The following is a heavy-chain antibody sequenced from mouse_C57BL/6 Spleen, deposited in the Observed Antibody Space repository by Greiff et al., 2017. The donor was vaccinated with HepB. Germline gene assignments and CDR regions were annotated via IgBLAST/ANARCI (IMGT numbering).Heavy chain of an antibody. J-gene: IGHJ3*01. D-gene: IGHD1-1*01. CDR3: ASVGITTVDAWFAY. Sequence: VKLVESGPGLVAPSQSLSITCTVSGFSLTSYGVDWVRQSPGKGLEWLGVIWGVGSTNYNSALKSRLSISKDNSKSQVFLKMNSLQTDDTAMYYCASVGITTVDAWFAYWGQGTLVTVSA. CDR2: IWGVGST. CDR1: GFSLTSYG. V-gene: IGHV2-6*01.